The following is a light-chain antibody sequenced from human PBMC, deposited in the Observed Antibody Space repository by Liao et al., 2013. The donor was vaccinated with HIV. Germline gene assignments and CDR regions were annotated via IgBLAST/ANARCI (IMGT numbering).Light chain of an antibody. J-gene: IGLJ1*01. CDR1: KLGEKY. Sequence: SYVVTQPPSVSVSPGQTATITCSGDKLGEKYASWYQQKPGQSPVLVIYQDRKRPSGISERFSGSSSGDTATLTISGTQAVDEADYYCQTWDTDTPYVFGTGTRVTVL. V-gene: IGLV3-1*01. CDR2: QDR. CDR3: QTWDTDTPYV.